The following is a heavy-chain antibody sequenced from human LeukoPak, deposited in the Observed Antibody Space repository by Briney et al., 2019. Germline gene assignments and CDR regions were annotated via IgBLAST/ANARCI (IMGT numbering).Heavy chain of an antibody. V-gene: IGHV3-30-3*01. D-gene: IGHD6-6*01. CDR1: GFTFSSYA. Sequence: GGSLRLSCAASGFTFSSYAIHWVRQAPGKGLEWVAVISYDGSNKYYADSVKGRFTISRDNSKNTLYLQMNSLRAEDTAVYYCASSPTIAALGDYWGQGTLVTVSS. CDR2: ISYDGSNK. J-gene: IGHJ4*02. CDR3: ASSPTIAALGDY.